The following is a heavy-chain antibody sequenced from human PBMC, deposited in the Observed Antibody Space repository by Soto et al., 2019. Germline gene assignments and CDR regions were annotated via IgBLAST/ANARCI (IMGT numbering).Heavy chain of an antibody. J-gene: IGHJ4*02. Sequence: EVQLVESGGGLVQPGGSLRLSCAASGFTFSSYEMNWVRQAPGKGLEWVSYISSSGSTIYYADSVKGRFTISRDNAKNSPYLQMNSLRAEDTAVYYCARDGYDSSGYPCWGQGTLVTVSS. CDR2: ISSSGSTI. V-gene: IGHV3-48*03. CDR3: ARDGYDSSGYPC. CDR1: GFTFSSYE. D-gene: IGHD3-22*01.